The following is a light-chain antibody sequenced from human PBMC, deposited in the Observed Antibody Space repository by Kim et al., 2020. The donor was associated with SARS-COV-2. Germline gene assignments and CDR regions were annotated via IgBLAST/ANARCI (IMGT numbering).Light chain of an antibody. CDR2: DNN. J-gene: IGLJ3*02. V-gene: IGLV1-51*01. CDR3: GTWDDSLSAGWV. Sequence: KVTISCSVTTSNIGNNEVSWFQRLPGTAPKLLIYDNNERPSGIPDRFSGSKSGTSATLGTTGLQTGDEADYYCGTWDDSLSAGWVFGGGTQLTVL. CDR1: TSNIGNNE.